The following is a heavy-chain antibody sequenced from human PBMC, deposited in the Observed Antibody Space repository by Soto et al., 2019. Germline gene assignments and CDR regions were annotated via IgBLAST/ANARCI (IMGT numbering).Heavy chain of an antibody. CDR2: INQDGSEK. V-gene: IGHV3-7*01. J-gene: IGHJ4*02. CDR3: ARDGVAAGLYLDN. D-gene: IGHD2-15*01. CDR1: GFIFRSYW. Sequence: GWSLRLSCAASGFIFRSYWMSWVRQAPGKGLEWVANINQDGSEKYYVDSVRGRFIISRDNAENSLYLQMNSLRAEDKALYYCARDGVAAGLYLDNWGQGTLVTVSA.